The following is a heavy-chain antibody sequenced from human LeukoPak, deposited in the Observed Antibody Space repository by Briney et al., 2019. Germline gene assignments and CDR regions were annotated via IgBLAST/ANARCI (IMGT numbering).Heavy chain of an antibody. CDR3: AARFSGYVGS. CDR1: GFTFSNYW. CDR2: ISGDGSST. J-gene: IGHJ4*02. V-gene: IGHV3-74*01. Sequence: GGSLRLSCAASGFTFSNYWMHGVRQGPGKGLVWVSRISGDGSSTNYADSVKGRFTISRDNAKNTLYLQMNSLRAEDTAVYYCAARFSGYVGSWGQGSLVTVSS. D-gene: IGHD5-12*01.